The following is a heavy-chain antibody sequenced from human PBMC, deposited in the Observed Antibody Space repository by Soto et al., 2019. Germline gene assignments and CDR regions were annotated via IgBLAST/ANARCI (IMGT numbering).Heavy chain of an antibody. CDR1: GYSFTSYW. Sequence: GESLKISCKGSGYSFTSYWIGWVRQMPGKGLEWMGIIYPGDSDTRYSPSFQGQDTISADKSISSAYLQWSSLKASDTAMYFCAIPARSFGSYHPGAFDIWGQGTMVTVSS. D-gene: IGHD3-16*02. V-gene: IGHV5-51*01. J-gene: IGHJ3*02. CDR2: IYPGDSDT. CDR3: AIPARSFGSYHPGAFDI.